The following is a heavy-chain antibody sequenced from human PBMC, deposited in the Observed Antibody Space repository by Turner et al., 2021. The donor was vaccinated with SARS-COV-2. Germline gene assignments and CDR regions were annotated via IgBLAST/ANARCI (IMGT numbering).Heavy chain of an antibody. CDR1: GFTFSKFF. Sequence: EVQLVESGGGLVQPEGSLRLSCAASGFTFSKFFMHWVRQAPGKGLVWVSRISDDGSSPAYADSVKGRFTISRDNAKNTLYLQMNSLTAEDSAVYYCVRSDVNAWYGLLDYWGQGILVTVSS. CDR3: VRSDVNAWYGLLDY. D-gene: IGHD3-16*01. CDR2: ISDDGSSP. V-gene: IGHV3-74*01. J-gene: IGHJ4*02.